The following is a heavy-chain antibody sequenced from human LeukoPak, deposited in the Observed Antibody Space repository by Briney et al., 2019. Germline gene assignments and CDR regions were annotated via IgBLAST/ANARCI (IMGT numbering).Heavy chain of an antibody. CDR3: ARAPPVRFLEYYFYYMDV. Sequence: ASVKVSCKASGYTFTSYYMHWVRQAPGQGLEWMGIINPSGGSTSYAQKFQGRVTMTRDTSTSTVYMELSSLRAEDTAVYYCARAPPVRFLEYYFYYMDVWGKGTTVAVSS. CDR1: GYTFTSYY. CDR2: INPSGGST. V-gene: IGHV1-46*01. J-gene: IGHJ6*03. D-gene: IGHD3-3*01.